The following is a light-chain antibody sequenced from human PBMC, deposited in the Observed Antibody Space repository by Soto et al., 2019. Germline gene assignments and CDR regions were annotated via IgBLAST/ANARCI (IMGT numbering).Light chain of an antibody. J-gene: IGKJ5*01. CDR3: QQSSNWIT. Sequence: EVVCTQSPASRTWSPVELATLCFRASQNVNNFLAWYQQKPGQAPRLLIYDASNMATGIPARFSGSGSGTDFTLTISSLETEDFAVYYCQQSSNWITFGQGTRLEIK. CDR2: DAS. V-gene: IGKV3-11*01. CDR1: QNVNNF.